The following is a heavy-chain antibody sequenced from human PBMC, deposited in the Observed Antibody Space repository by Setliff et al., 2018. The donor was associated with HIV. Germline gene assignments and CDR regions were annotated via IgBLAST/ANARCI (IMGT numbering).Heavy chain of an antibody. D-gene: IGHD1-1*01. J-gene: IGHJ5*02. CDR2: ISGYTGIT. CDR1: GYTFTNFG. V-gene: IGHV1-18*01. Sequence: ASVKVSCKTSGYTFTNFGISWVRQAPGQGLEHMGYISGYTGITHYAQSFQGRVTMTTDPSKYTAYMELRSLKYDDTAVYYCARDAGTGGPGRWVDPWGQGTMVTVSS. CDR3: ARDAGTGGPGRWVDP.